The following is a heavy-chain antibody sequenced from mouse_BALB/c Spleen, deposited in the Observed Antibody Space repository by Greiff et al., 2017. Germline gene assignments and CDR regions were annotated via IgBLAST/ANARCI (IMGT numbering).Heavy chain of an antibody. Sequence: EVNLVESGGGLVKPGGSLKLSCAASGFTFSDYYMYWVRQTPEKRLEWVATISDGGSYTYYPDSVKGRFTISRDNAKNNLYLQMSSLKSEDTAMYYCARGAYYGNYGFAYWGQGTLVTVSA. V-gene: IGHV5-4*02. CDR1: GFTFSDYY. CDR2: ISDGGSYT. J-gene: IGHJ3*01. D-gene: IGHD2-10*01. CDR3: ARGAYYGNYGFAY.